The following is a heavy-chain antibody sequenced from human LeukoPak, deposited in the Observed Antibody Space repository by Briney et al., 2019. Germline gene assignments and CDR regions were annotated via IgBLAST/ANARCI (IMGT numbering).Heavy chain of an antibody. Sequence: PGGSLRLSCAASGFTFSSYGMHWVRQAPGKGLEWVAVIWYDGSNKYYADSVKGRFTISRGNSKNTLYLQMNSLRAEDTAVYYCARDFPDILTGYYYYGMDVWGQGTTVTVSS. D-gene: IGHD3-9*01. J-gene: IGHJ6*02. CDR3: ARDFPDILTGYYYYGMDV. V-gene: IGHV3-33*01. CDR2: IWYDGSNK. CDR1: GFTFSSYG.